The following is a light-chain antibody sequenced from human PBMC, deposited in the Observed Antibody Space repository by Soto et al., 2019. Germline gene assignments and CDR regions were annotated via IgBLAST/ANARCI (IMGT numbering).Light chain of an antibody. CDR1: SSDVGGYDY. CDR3: SSYASSTTVI. J-gene: IGLJ2*01. Sequence: QSALTQPASVSGSPGQSVTISCVGTSSDVGGYDYVSWYQHHPGKVPKLMIYDVTNRPSGVSYRFSGSKSGNTASLTISGLQAEDEADYYCSSYASSTTVIFGGGTKLTVL. CDR2: DVT. V-gene: IGLV2-14*03.